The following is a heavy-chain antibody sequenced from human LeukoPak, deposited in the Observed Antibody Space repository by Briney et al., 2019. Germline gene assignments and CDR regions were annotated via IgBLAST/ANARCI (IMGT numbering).Heavy chain of an antibody. J-gene: IGHJ4*02. V-gene: IGHV3-23*01. CDR1: GFTFSSYA. CDR3: AKTSGYSGYDLGS. CDR2: ISGSGGST. Sequence: GGSLRLSCAASGFTFSSYAMSWVRQAPGKGLEGSSPISGSGGSTYYADSVKGRFTISRDNSKNTLYLQMNSLRAEDTAVYYCAKTSGYSGYDLGSWGQGTLVTVSS. D-gene: IGHD5-12*01.